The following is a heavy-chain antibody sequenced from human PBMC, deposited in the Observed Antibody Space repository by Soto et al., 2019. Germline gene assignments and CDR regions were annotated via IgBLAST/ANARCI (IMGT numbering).Heavy chain of an antibody. V-gene: IGHV1-69*08. CDR1: GGTFSSYT. CDR3: ARDLFGGGHYSWFDP. J-gene: IGHJ5*02. Sequence: QVQLVQSGAEVKKPGSSVKVSCKASGGTFSSYTISWVRQAPGQGLEWMGRIIPILGIANYAQKFQGRVTITADKSTSTAYMELSRLRSEDTAVYYCARDLFGGGHYSWFDPWGQGTLVTVSS. CDR2: IIPILGIA. D-gene: IGHD3-3*01.